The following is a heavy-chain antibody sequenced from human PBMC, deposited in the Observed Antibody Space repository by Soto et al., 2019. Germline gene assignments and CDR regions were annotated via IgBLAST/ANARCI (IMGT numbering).Heavy chain of an antibody. CDR2: IIPMFGIP. J-gene: IGHJ3*01. Sequence: QVQLAQSGAEVKKPGSSVKVSCKASGGTLSKHAITWVRRAPGQGLEWLGGIIPMFGIPNYSQKFQGRVTISADDSTNTSHMELNSLTSEDTAIYYCARGGTSGWLKGAYDVWGQGTMVTVS. V-gene: IGHV1-69*01. CDR3: ARGGTSGWLKGAYDV. D-gene: IGHD6-19*01. CDR1: GGTLSKHA.